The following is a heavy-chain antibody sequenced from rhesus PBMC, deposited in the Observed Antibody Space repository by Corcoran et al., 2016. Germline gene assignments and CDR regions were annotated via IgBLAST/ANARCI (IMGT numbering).Heavy chain of an antibody. CDR3: ARQGYTDHLGGLDS. J-gene: IGHJ6*01. Sequence: QVQLQESGPGLVKPSETLSLTCTVSGGAISGYSNWNWIRQAPGKGLAWIGVGCGNRASTNYTPSLKSRVTISKDTSKNQFSLRLASVTAADTAVYYCARQGYTDHLGGLDSWGQGVVVTVSS. D-gene: IGHD2-39*02. CDR2: GCGNRAST. V-gene: IGHV4-143*01. CDR1: GGAISGYSN.